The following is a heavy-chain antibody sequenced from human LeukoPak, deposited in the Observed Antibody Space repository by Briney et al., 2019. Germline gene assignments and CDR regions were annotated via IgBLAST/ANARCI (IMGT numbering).Heavy chain of an antibody. Sequence: GGSLRLSCAASGFTVSSNYMSWARQAPGKGLEWVSVIYSGGSTYYADSVKGRFTISRDNSKNTLYLQMNSLRAEDTAVYYCARGLYYFDTSGYLYYWGQGTLVTVSS. V-gene: IGHV3-53*01. CDR2: IYSGGST. J-gene: IGHJ4*02. CDR1: GFTVSSNY. CDR3: ARGLYYFDTSGYLYY. D-gene: IGHD3-22*01.